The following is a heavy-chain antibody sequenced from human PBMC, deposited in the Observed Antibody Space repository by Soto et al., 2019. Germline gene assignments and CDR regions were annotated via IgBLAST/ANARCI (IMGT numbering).Heavy chain of an antibody. CDR3: ARDTTYYDILTGTGSGYGMDV. V-gene: IGHV1-2*04. Sequence: ASVKVSCKASGYTFTVYYMHWVRQAPGQGLEWMGWINPNSGGTNYAQKFQGWVTMTRDTSISTAYMELSRLRSDDTAVYYCARDTTYYDILTGTGSGYGMDVWGQGTTVTVSS. D-gene: IGHD3-9*01. CDR1: GYTFTVYY. CDR2: INPNSGGT. J-gene: IGHJ6*02.